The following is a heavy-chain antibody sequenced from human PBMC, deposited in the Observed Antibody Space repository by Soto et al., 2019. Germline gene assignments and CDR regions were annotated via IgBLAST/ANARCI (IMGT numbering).Heavy chain of an antibody. CDR3: ARVLVTTVTTGAGWFDP. V-gene: IGHV4-38-2*01. D-gene: IGHD4-17*01. J-gene: IGHJ5*02. CDR2: MYHSGAT. CDR1: GYSISSGYY. Sequence: SETLSLTCAVSGYSISSGYYWGWIRQPPGKGLEWIGSMYHSGATYYNPSLKSRVTISVDTSKNQFSLKLNSVTAADTAVYYCARVLVTTVTTGAGWFDPWGPGTQVTVS.